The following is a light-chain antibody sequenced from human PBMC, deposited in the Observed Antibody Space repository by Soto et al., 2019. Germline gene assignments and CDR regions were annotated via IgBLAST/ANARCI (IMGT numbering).Light chain of an antibody. J-gene: IGLJ3*02. CDR3: SSYTTSGTYVL. V-gene: IGLV2-14*01. Sequence: QSVLTQPASVSGSPGQSITISCTGTSRDIGAFNYVSWYQQHPDKAPKLLISEVNNRPSGVSHRFSGSKPGNTASLTISGLQPADEADDYCSSYTTSGTYVLFGGGTKLTVL. CDR1: SRDIGAFNY. CDR2: EVN.